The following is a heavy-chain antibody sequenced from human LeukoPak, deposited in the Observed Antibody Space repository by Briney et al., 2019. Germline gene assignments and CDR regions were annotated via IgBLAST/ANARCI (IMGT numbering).Heavy chain of an antibody. J-gene: IGHJ5*02. CDR1: GGSISSSSYY. CDR2: IYYSGKT. CDR3: ARQGYGSSPSGFDP. V-gene: IGHV4-39*01. D-gene: IGHD6-13*01. Sequence: PSETLSLTCTVSGGSISSSSYYWGWIRQPPGKGLEWIGNIYYSGKTYYNPSLKSRVTISVDTSKKHFSLNLTSVTAADTAVYYCARQGYGSSPSGFDPWGQGTLVTVSS.